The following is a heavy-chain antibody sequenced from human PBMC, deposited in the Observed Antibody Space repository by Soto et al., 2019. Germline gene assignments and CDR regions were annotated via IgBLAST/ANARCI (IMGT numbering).Heavy chain of an antibody. Sequence: PETLSLTCTVSGGSISSYYWSWIRQPPGKGLEWIGYIYYSGSTNYNPSLKSRVTISVDTSKNQFSLKLSSVTAADTAVYYCARVDNSSGYLYYFDYWGQGTLVTVSS. CDR3: ARVDNSSGYLYYFDY. D-gene: IGHD3-22*01. V-gene: IGHV4-59*01. J-gene: IGHJ4*02. CDR1: GGSISSYY. CDR2: IYYSGST.